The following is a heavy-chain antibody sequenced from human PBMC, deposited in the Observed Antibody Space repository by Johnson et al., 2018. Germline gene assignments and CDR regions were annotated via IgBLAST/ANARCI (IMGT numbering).Heavy chain of an antibody. J-gene: IGHJ4*02. D-gene: IGHD3-10*01. CDR1: GFTFDEYT. Sequence: VQLVESGGAVVQPGGSLRLSCAASGFTFDEYTMHWFRQVPGQGLEWVSLVTWAGGATFDADSVKGRFTISRDNRKKSLYLQMNSLRTEDTAFYYCAKEKGRLIDSWGQGTQVTVSS. CDR3: AKEKGRLIDS. CDR2: VTWAGGAT. V-gene: IGHV3-43*01.